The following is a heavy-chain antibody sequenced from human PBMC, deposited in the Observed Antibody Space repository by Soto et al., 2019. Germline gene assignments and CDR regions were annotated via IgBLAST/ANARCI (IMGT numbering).Heavy chain of an antibody. CDR1: GGTFSSYA. CDR2: IIPIFGTA. CDR3: ARGRAADPYYYYYYYMDV. D-gene: IGHD6-13*01. Sequence: SVKVSCKASGGTFSSYAISWVRQAPGQGLEWMGGIIPIFGTANYAQKFQGRVTITADESTSTAYMELSSLRSEDTAVYYCARGRAADPYYYYYYYMDVWGKGTKVTVSS. V-gene: IGHV1-69*13. J-gene: IGHJ6*03.